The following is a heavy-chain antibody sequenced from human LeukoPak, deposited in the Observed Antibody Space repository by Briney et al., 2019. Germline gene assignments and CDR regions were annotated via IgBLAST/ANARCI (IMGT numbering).Heavy chain of an antibody. V-gene: IGHV1-8*01. CDR2: MNPNSGNT. J-gene: IGHJ5*02. CDR1: GYTFTSYG. Sequence: ASVKVSCKASGYTFTSYGINWVRQATGQGLEWMGWMNPNSGNTGYAQKFQGRVTMTRNTSISTAYMELSSLRSEDTAVYYCARGLGGVNWFDPWGQGTLVTVSS. D-gene: IGHD3-16*01. CDR3: ARGLGGVNWFDP.